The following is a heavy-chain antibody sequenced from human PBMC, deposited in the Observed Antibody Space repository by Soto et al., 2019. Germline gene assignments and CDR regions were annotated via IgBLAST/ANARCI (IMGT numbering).Heavy chain of an antibody. CDR2: IYPGDSDT. J-gene: IGHJ3*02. D-gene: IGHD3-16*02. CDR1: GYSFTSYW. Sequence: GESLKISCKGSGYSFTSYWIGWVRQMPGKGLEWMGIIYPGDSDTRYSPSFQGQVTISADKSISTAYLQWSSLKASDTAMYYCARRDSIWVRYPPFSRQNAIDSWCQGTMVTLSS. CDR3: ARRDSIWVRYPPFSRQNAIDS. V-gene: IGHV5-51*01.